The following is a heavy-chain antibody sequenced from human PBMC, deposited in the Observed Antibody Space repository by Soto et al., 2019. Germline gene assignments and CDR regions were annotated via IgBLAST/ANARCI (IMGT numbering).Heavy chain of an antibody. CDR3: ARVMGSGTVGVFDY. D-gene: IGHD6-13*01. J-gene: IGHJ4*02. Sequence: QITLKESGPTLVKPTQTLTLTCTFSGFSLSSSGVGVGWIRQPPGKALEWLALIYWDNYKRYSPSLKNRFTITKDTSKNQVVLTMTKMEPVDTGTYYCARVMGSGTVGVFDYWGQGTLVTVSS. CDR2: IYWDNYK. V-gene: IGHV2-5*02. CDR1: GFSLSSSGVG.